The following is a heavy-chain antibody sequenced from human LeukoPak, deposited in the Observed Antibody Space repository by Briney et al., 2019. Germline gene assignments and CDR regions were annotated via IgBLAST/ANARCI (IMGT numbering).Heavy chain of an antibody. CDR3: AREAAAEEYYFDY. V-gene: IGHV3-33*01. Sequence: GGSLRLSCAASGFTFSSYGMHWVRQAPGKGLEWVAVIWYDGSNKYYADSVKGRFTISRDNSKNTLYLQMNSLRAEDTAVYYCAREAAAEEYYFDYWGQGTLVTVSS. CDR2: IWYDGSNK. CDR1: GFTFSSYG. D-gene: IGHD6-13*01. J-gene: IGHJ4*02.